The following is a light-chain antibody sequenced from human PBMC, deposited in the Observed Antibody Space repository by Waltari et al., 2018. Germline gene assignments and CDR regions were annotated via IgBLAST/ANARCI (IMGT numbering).Light chain of an antibody. CDR3: QSADASGTYKL. CDR2: KDT. J-gene: IGLJ2*01. V-gene: IGLV3-25*03. Sequence: SSELTQPPSVSVSPGQTARITSPGDALSRQFASWYQQKPGQAPVIVIYKDTGRPSEIPERFSGSSSGTTVTLTISGVQAEDEADYYCQSADASGTYKLFGGGTKLTVL. CDR1: ALSRQF.